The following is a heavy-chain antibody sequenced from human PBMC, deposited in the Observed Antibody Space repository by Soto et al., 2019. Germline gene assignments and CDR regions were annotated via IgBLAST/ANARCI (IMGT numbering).Heavy chain of an antibody. CDR1: GGSISSYY. V-gene: IGHV4-59*01. CDR2: IYHSGST. CDR3: AREIAAAISSGMDV. D-gene: IGHD6-13*01. J-gene: IGHJ6*02. Sequence: QVQLQESGPGLVKPSETLSLTCTVSGGSISSYYWSWIRQPPGKGLEWIGYIYHSGSTNYNPSLKSRATISIDRSKNQFSLKLSSVTAADTAVYYCAREIAAAISSGMDVWGQGTTVTVSS.